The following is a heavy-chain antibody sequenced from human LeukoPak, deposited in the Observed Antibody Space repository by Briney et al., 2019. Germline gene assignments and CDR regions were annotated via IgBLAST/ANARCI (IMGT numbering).Heavy chain of an antibody. Sequence: GGSLRLSCAASGFTFSDYYMNWIRQAPGKGLEWVSYITSSSSYTNYADSVKGRFTISRDNAKNSLYLQMNSLRAEDTAVYYCARDLGSGSYSFYYYYGMDVWGKGTTVTVSS. J-gene: IGHJ6*04. D-gene: IGHD3-10*01. V-gene: IGHV3-11*06. CDR2: ITSSSSYT. CDR1: GFTFSDYY. CDR3: ARDLGSGSYSFYYYYGMDV.